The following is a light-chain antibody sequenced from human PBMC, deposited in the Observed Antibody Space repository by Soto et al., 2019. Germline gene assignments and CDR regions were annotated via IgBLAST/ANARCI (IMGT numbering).Light chain of an antibody. CDR1: QSVLYSSNNKNY. CDR2: WAS. CDR3: QQYYSTPRELT. V-gene: IGKV4-1*01. J-gene: IGKJ4*01. Sequence: DIVMTQSPDSLAVSLGERATINCKSSQSVLYSSNNKNYLAWYQQKPGQPPKLLIYWASTRESGVPDRFSGSGSGTDLTLTISSLQAEDVAVYYCQQYYSTPRELTFGGGTKVEIK.